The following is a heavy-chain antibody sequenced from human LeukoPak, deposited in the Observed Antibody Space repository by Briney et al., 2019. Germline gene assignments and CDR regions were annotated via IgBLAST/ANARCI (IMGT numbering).Heavy chain of an antibody. D-gene: IGHD2-15*01. J-gene: IGHJ4*02. CDR3: AKDGRGGYVDY. CDR2: ISYDGSNK. V-gene: IGHV3-30*18. Sequence: PGRSLRLSCAASGFTFSSYSMHWVRQAPGKGLEWVAVISYDGSNKYYADSVKGRFTISRDDSKNTLYLQMNSLRAEDTAVYYCAKDGRGGYVDYWGQGTLVTVSS. CDR1: GFTFSSYS.